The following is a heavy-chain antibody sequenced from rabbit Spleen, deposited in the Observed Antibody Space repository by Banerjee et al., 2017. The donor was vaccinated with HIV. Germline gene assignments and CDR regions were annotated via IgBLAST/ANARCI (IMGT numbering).Heavy chain of an antibody. V-gene: IGHV1S45*01. J-gene: IGHJ6*01. D-gene: IGHD1-1*01. CDR1: GVSFSSSSY. Sequence: QEQLVESGGGLVQPGASLTLTCTASGVSFSSSSYMCWVRQAPGKGLEWIACIDSGSSGFTYYASWAKGRFTISKTSSTTVTLQMTRLTAADTAPYFCARDTSSSFSSYGMDLWGPGTLVTVS. CDR2: IDSGSSGFT. CDR3: ARDTSSSFSSYGMDL.